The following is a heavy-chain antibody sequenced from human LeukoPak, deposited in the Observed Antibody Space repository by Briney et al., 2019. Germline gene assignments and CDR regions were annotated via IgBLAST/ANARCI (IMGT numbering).Heavy chain of an antibody. V-gene: IGHV1-2*02. J-gene: IGHJ5*02. CDR2: INPNSGGT. CDR1: GYTFTGYY. D-gene: IGHD1-26*01. Sequence: GASVKVSCRASGYTFTGYYMHWVRQAPGQGLEWMGWINPNSGGTNYAQKFQGRVTMTRDTSISTAYMELSRLRSDDTAVYYCASGSGSYYNNWFDPWGQGTLVTVSS. CDR3: ASGSGSYYNNWFDP.